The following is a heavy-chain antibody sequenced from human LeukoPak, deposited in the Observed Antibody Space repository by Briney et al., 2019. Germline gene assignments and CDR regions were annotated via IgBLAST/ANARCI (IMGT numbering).Heavy chain of an antibody. CDR3: ARTPGYSYGKPFDY. CDR1: GGSFSGYY. Sequence: SETLSLTCAVYGGSFSGYYWSWIRQPPGKGLEWIGEINHSGSTNYNPSLKSRVTISVDTSKNQFSLKLNSVTAADTAVYYCARTPGYSYGKPFDYWGQGTLVTVSS. CDR2: INHSGST. D-gene: IGHD5-18*01. J-gene: IGHJ4*02. V-gene: IGHV4-34*01.